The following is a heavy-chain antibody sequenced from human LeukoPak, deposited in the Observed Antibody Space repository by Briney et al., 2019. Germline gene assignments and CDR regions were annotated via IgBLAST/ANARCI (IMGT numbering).Heavy chain of an antibody. Sequence: SVKVSCKASGGTFSSYAISWVRQAPGQGPEWMGGIIPIFGTANYAQKFQGRVTITADESTSTAYMELSSLRSEDTAVYYCALQEGVRWEYFQHWGQGTLVTVSS. V-gene: IGHV1-69*13. D-gene: IGHD4-23*01. J-gene: IGHJ1*01. CDR2: IIPIFGTA. CDR3: ALQEGVRWEYFQH. CDR1: GGTFSSYA.